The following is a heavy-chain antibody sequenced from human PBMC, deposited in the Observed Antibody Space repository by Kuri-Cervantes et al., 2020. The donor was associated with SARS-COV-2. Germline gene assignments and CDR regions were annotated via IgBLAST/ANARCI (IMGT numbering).Heavy chain of an antibody. Sequence: GGSLRLCCAASGFTFSSYWMHWVRQAPGKGLVWVSRINSDGSSTSYADSVKGRFTISRDNAKNTLYLQMNSLRAEDTAVYYCASPRSVAARHPGDAFDIWGQGTMVTVSS. CDR2: INSDGSST. V-gene: IGHV3-74*01. CDR1: GFTFSSYW. J-gene: IGHJ3*02. CDR3: ASPRSVAARHPGDAFDI. D-gene: IGHD6-6*01.